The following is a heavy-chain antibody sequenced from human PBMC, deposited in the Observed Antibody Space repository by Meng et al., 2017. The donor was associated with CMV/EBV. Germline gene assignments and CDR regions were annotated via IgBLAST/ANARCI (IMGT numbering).Heavy chain of an antibody. CDR3: ARDHRTIAAAGSVSYYYGMDV. V-gene: IGHV1-18*01. CDR2: ISAYNGNT. D-gene: IGHD6-13*01. CDR1: GYTFTSYG. Sequence: ASVKVSCKASGYTFTSYGISWVRQAPGQGLEWMGWISAYNGNTNYAQKLQGRVTMTTDTSTSTAYMELRSLRSDDTAGYYCARDHRTIAAAGSVSYYYGMDVWGQGTTVTVSS. J-gene: IGHJ6*02.